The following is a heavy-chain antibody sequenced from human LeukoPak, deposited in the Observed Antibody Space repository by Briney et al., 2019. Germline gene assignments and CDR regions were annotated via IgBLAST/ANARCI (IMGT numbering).Heavy chain of an antibody. CDR1: GGSISSYY. J-gene: IGHJ6*03. CDR3: ARTTEGGYTYGYFYYYYMDV. V-gene: IGHV4-59*01. Sequence: SSETQSLTCTVSGGSISSYYWSWIRQPPGKGLEWLGYIYYSGSTNYNPSLKSRVTISVDTSKNQFSLKLTSVTAADTAVYYCARTTEGGYTYGYFYYYYMDVWGKGTTVTISS. D-gene: IGHD5-18*01. CDR2: IYYSGST.